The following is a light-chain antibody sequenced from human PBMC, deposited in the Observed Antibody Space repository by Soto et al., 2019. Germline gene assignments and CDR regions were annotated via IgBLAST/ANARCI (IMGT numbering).Light chain of an antibody. Sequence: EIVLTQSPATLSLSPGERATLSCWASQSINIYLAWYQQKPGQAPRLLIYDASNRATGIPARFSGSGSGTDFTLTTSSLEPEDFAVYYCQQRYPWSLTFGGGTKVEI. CDR2: DAS. CDR3: QQRYPWSLT. CDR1: QSINIY. V-gene: IGKV3-11*01. J-gene: IGKJ4*01.